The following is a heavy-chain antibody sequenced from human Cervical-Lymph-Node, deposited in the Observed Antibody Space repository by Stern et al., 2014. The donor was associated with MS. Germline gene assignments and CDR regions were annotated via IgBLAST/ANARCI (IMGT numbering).Heavy chain of an antibody. Sequence: QVQLLQPGAEVKKPGASVKVSCKASGYTFTSYGISWVRQAPGQGLEWMGWISAYNGNTNYAQKLQGRVTMTTDTSTSTAYMELRSLRSDDTAVYYCAREQGRYSSLHVPDYWGQGTLVTVSS. J-gene: IGHJ4*02. CDR3: AREQGRYSSLHVPDY. D-gene: IGHD6-13*01. CDR2: ISAYNGNT. CDR1: GYTFTSYG. V-gene: IGHV1-18*04.